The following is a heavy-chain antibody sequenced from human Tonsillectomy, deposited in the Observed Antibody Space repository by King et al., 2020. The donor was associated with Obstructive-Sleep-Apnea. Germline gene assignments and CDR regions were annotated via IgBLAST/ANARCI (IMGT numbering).Heavy chain of an antibody. D-gene: IGHD3-22*01. CDR1: DFAVGSNY. V-gene: IGHV3-66*01. J-gene: IGHJ4*02. CDR3: ARFDWSSGYFEY. Sequence: VQLVESGGGLVQPGGSLRLSCTASDFAVGSNYMSWLRQVPGKGLEWVAVMYSGGATYYADSAKGRFTISRDKGKNELYLQLESLTVEDTAVYYCARFDWSSGYFEYWGQGTLVTVST. CDR2: MYSGGAT.